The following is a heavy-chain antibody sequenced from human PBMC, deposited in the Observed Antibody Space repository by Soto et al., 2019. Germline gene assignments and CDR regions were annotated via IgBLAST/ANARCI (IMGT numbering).Heavy chain of an antibody. CDR1: GYTFTTYY. V-gene: IGHV1-46*01. Sequence: QVQLMQSGAEVKKPGASVKVSCKASGYTFTTYYMHWVRQAPGQGLEWMGIINPSGGGTNYAQKSQNRVTMARDTSTRPVYMQLSSLRSEDTAVYYCAREGRGQQRPRNCDYWGQGTLLTVSS. J-gene: IGHJ4*02. CDR2: INPSGGGT. CDR3: AREGRGQQRPRNCDY. D-gene: IGHD6-13*01.